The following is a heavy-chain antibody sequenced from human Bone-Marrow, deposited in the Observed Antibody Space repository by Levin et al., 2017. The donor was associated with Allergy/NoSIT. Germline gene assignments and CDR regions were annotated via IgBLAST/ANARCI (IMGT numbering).Heavy chain of an antibody. D-gene: IGHD5-12*01. J-gene: IGHJ3*02. CDR1: LFTFITYF. CDR2: INQYLIYK. V-gene: IGHV3-7*04. Sequence: SLILSFSSSLFTFITYFITFFLHSPFIFLYCFSNINQYLIYKNYFYSFNFRFTISRDNAENSLYLQMSSLRAEDTAVYYCARIVTTPGPDAFDIWGQGTMVTVSS. CDR3: ARIVTTPGPDAFDI.